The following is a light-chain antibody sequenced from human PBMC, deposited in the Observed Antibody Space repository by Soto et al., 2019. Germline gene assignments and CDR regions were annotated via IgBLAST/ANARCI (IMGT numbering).Light chain of an antibody. CDR2: GAS. J-gene: IGKJ1*01. V-gene: IGKV3-20*01. CDR1: QSVTSSF. CDR3: QQYADFPRT. Sequence: EIVLTQSPGTLSLSPGESTTLSCRASQSVTSSFLAWYHHKPGQAPRLLIYGASSRATGIPDRFSGSGSGTDFTLTISRLEPEDFAVYYCQQYADFPRTFGQGTKVEIK.